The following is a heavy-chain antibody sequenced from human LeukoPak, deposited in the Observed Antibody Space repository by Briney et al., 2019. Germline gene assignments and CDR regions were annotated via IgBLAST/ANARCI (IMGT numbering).Heavy chain of an antibody. CDR1: GYTFTGYY. Sequence: VASVKVSCKASGYTFTGYYMHWVRQAPGQGLEWMGWINPNSGGTNYAQKFQGRVTMTRDTPISTAYMELSRLRSDDTAVYYCARTRAGYYDSSGYYPAGYNAFDIWGQGTMVTVSS. CDR3: ARTRAGYYDSSGYYPAGYNAFDI. D-gene: IGHD3-22*01. V-gene: IGHV1-2*02. J-gene: IGHJ3*02. CDR2: INPNSGGT.